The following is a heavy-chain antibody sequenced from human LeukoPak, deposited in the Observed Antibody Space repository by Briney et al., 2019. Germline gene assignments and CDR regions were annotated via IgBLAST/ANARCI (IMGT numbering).Heavy chain of an antibody. CDR1: GGSFSGYY. V-gene: IGHV4-34*01. Sequence: SETLSPTCAVYGGSFSGYYWSWIRQPPGKGLEWIGEINHSGSTNYNPSLKSRVTISVDTSKNQFSLKLSSVTAADTAVYYCARVPGSGYLNWFDPWGQGTLVTVSS. CDR3: ARVPGSGYLNWFDP. D-gene: IGHD3-3*01. J-gene: IGHJ5*02. CDR2: INHSGST.